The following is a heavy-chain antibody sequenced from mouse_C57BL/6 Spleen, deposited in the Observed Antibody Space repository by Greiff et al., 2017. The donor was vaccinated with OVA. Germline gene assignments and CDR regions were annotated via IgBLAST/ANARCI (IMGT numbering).Heavy chain of an antibody. CDR1: GCTFTSYW. D-gene: IGHD1-3*01. V-gene: IGHV1-61*01. CDR2: IYPSDSET. Sequence: QVQLQQPGAELVRPGSSVKLSCKASGCTFTSYWMDWVKQRPGQGLEWIGNIYPSDSETHYNQKFKDKATLTVDKSSSTAYMQLSSLTSEDSAVYYCARRSGFDYWGQGTTLTVSS. CDR3: ARRSGFDY. J-gene: IGHJ2*01.